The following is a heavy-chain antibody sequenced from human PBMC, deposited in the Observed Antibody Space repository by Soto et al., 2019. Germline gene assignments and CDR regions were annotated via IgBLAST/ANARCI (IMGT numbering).Heavy chain of an antibody. CDR3: ARLRVGGNYYYGMDV. D-gene: IGHD1-26*01. V-gene: IGHV4-31*03. CDR2: IYYSGST. J-gene: IGHJ6*02. CDR1: GGSISSGGYY. Sequence: SETLSLTCTVSGGSISSGGYYWSWIRQHPGKGLEWIGYIYYSGSTYYNPSLKSRVTISVDTSKNQFSLKLSSVTAADTAVYYCARLRVGGNYYYGMDVWGQGTTVTVSS.